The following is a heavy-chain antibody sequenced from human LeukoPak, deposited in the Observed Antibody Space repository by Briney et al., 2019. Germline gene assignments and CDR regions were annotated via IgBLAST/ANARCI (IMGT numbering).Heavy chain of an antibody. CDR2: ISSSGSHI. V-gene: IGHV3-21*01. CDR1: ESTFSSFP. J-gene: IGHJ2*01. D-gene: IGHD5/OR15-5a*01. CDR3: AKIGVSGHWYFDL. Sequence: GGSLRLSCTASESTFSSFPMSWVRQAPGRGLEWISSISSSGSHIYYADSLKGRFTVSRDNAKNSLYVQMNSQRAEDTAVYYCAKIGVSGHWYFDLWGRGTLVTVSS.